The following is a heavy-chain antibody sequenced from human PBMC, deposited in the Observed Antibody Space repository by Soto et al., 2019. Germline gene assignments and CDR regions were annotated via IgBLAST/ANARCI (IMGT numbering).Heavy chain of an antibody. CDR2: IDHSGST. D-gene: IGHD6-19*01. J-gene: IGHJ6*02. CDR3: ARGIAVGSDYYYYYGMDV. CDR1: GGSFSGYY. V-gene: IGHV4-34*01. Sequence: SETLSLTCAVYGGSFSGYYWSWIRQPPGKGLEWIGEIDHSGSTNYNPSLKSRVTISVDTSKNQFSLKLSSVTAADTAVYYCARGIAVGSDYYYYYGMDVWGQGTTVTVSS.